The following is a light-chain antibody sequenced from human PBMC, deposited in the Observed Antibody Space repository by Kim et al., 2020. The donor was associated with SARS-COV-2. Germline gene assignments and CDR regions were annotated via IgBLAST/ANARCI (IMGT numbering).Light chain of an antibody. CDR2: GKN. V-gene: IGLV3-19*01. CDR3: NSRDSSGNHWV. J-gene: IGLJ3*02. CDR1: SLRSYY. Sequence: SSELTQDPAVSVALGQTVRITCQGDSLRSYYASWYQQKPGQAPVLVISGKNNRPSGIPDRFSGSSSGNTVSLTITGAQAEDEADYYCNSRDSSGNHWVFGGGTQLTVL.